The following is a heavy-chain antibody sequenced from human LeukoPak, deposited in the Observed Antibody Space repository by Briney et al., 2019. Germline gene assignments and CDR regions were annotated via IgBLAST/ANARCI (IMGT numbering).Heavy chain of an antibody. CDR1: RYTFTGYY. D-gene: IGHD3/OR15-3a*01. Sequence: ASVKVSCKASRYTFTGYYMHWVRQAPGQGREWMGLVNPNSGVTNYLEKFQGRVTMSWDTSISTAYMELTRLTSDDTAVYYCASGLATSPFDYWGQGTLVTVSS. V-gene: IGHV1-2*02. CDR2: VNPNSGVT. J-gene: IGHJ4*02. CDR3: ASGLATSPFDY.